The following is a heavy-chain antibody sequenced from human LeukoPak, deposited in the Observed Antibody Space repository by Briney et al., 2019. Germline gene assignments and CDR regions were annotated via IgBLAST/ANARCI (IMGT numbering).Heavy chain of an antibody. J-gene: IGHJ4*02. CDR1: GFTFSNYW. CDR2: INQDATKE. D-gene: IGHD5-12*01. CDR3: VRDGGVSGYDLLDY. Sequence: PGGSLRLSCAASGFTFSNYWMTWVRQAPGKGLEWVAVINQDATKEYYMDSVKARFTISRDNAKNSVSLQMNGLRAEDTAVYYCVRDGGVSGYDLLDYWGQGTLVNVSS. V-gene: IGHV3-7*01.